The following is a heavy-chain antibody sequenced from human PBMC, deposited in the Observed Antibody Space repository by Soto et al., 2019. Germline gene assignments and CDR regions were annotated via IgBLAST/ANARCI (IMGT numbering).Heavy chain of an antibody. CDR1: GFTFNNYA. D-gene: IGHD3-16*02. CDR2: ISGSGVSI. Sequence: EVQLLESGGGLVQPGGSLRLSCAASGFTFNNYAMNWVRQAPGKGLEWVSAISGSGVSIYYADSVKGRFTISRDNYKNALKRQLNSLRAEDTAVAYGEKVREPSYDSAWGGYRKAYVMDVWGQVTTVTDSS. CDR3: EKVREPSYDSAWGGYRKAYVMDV. J-gene: IGHJ6*02. V-gene: IGHV3-23*01.